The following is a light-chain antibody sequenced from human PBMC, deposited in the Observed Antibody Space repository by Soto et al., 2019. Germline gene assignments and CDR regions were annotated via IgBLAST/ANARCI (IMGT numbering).Light chain of an antibody. CDR3: SSYAGSNNWN. V-gene: IGLV2-8*01. J-gene: IGLJ1*01. CDR2: EVS. CDR1: SSDVGGYNY. Sequence: QSVLTQPPSASGSRGQSVTISCTGTSSDVGGYNYVSWYQQHPGKAPKLMIYEVSKRPSGVPDRFSGSKSGNTASLTVSGLQAEDEADYYCSSYAGSNNWNFGTGTKLTVL.